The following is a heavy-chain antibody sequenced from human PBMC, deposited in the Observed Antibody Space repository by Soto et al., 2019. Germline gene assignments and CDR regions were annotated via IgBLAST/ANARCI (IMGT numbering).Heavy chain of an antibody. CDR1: GFTFDDYA. V-gene: IGHV3-9*01. D-gene: IGHD3-10*01. Sequence: EVQLVESGGDLVQPGGSLRLSCAASGFTFDDYAMHWVRQVPGKGLEWVSGINWDSDTIAYAASVRGRFTISRDNAKNSLYLQMNSLRPEDTALYYCAKDFHTNMALMDVWGKGTTVTVSP. J-gene: IGHJ6*04. CDR2: INWDSDTI. CDR3: AKDFHTNMALMDV.